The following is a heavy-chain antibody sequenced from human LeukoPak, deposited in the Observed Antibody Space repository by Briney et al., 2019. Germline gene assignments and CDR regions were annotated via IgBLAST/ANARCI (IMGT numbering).Heavy chain of an antibody. J-gene: IGHJ5*02. Sequence: PSETLSLTCTVSGVSISGTTYYWGWNRQPPGGGLEWIGSIYYSGGTYYNPSLKTRVTISVDASKNQFSLNLTSVTAADTAVYYCARHPNQPSNTRGTLFDPWGQGTLVTVSS. CDR2: IYYSGGT. V-gene: IGHV4-39*01. D-gene: IGHD2-2*01. CDR1: GVSISGTTYY. CDR3: ARHPNQPSNTRGTLFDP.